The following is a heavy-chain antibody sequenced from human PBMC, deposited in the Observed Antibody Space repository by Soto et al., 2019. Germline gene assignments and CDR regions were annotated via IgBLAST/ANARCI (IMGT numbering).Heavy chain of an antibody. Sequence: GASVKVSCKASGYAFTSYAMHWVRQAPGQRLEWMGWINAGNGNTKYSQKFQGRVTITRDTSASTAYMELSSLGSEDTAVYYCARILAARLSGKRISDWGQGTLGTVSS. D-gene: IGHD6-6*01. CDR2: INAGNGNT. J-gene: IGHJ4*02. CDR3: ARILAARLSGKRISD. CDR1: GYAFTSYA. V-gene: IGHV1-3*01.